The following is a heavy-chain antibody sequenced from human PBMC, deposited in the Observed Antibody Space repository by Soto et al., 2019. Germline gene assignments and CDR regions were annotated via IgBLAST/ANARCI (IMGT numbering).Heavy chain of an antibody. J-gene: IGHJ6*02. CDR3: ARDPGLTGTSYYYYYGMDV. CDR2: IIPIFGTA. V-gene: IGHV1-69*13. D-gene: IGHD1-1*01. Sequence: GASVKVSCKASGGTFSSYAISWMRQAPGQGLEWMGGIIPIFGTANYAQKFQGRVTITADESTSTAYMELSSLRSEDTAVYYCARDPGLTGTSYYYYYGMDVWGQGTTVTVSS. CDR1: GGTFSSYA.